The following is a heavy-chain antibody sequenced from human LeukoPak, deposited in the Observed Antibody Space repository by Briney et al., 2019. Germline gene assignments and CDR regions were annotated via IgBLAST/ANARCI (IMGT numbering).Heavy chain of an antibody. CDR3: AREVGVPPTGSTDGY. CDR2: ISSSGSTI. CDR1: GFTFSSYE. J-gene: IGHJ4*02. V-gene: IGHV3-48*03. D-gene: IGHD3-22*01. Sequence: GGSLRLSCAASGFTFSSYEMNWVRQAPGKGLEWVSYISSSGSTIYYADSVKGRFTISRDNSKNTLYLQMNSLRAEDTAVYYCAREVGVPPTGSTDGYWGQGTLVTVSS.